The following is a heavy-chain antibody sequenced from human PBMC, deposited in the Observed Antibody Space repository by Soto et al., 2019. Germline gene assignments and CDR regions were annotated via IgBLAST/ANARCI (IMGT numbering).Heavy chain of an antibody. V-gene: IGHV5-10-1*01. D-gene: IGHD3-22*01. CDR3: ARHPYYYDSSGYYYKWFDP. CDR2: IDPSDSYT. CDR1: GYSFTSYW. Sequence: GESLKISCKGSGYSFTSYWISWVRQMPGKGLEWMGRIDPSDSYTNYSPYFQGHVTISADKSISTAYLQWSSLKASDTAMYYCARHPYYYDSSGYYYKWFDPWGQGTLGTVSS. J-gene: IGHJ5*02.